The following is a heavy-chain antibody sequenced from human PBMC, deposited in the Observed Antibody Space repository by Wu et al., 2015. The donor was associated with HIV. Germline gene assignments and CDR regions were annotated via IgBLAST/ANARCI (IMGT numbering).Heavy chain of an antibody. D-gene: IGHD2-15*01. Sequence: QVQLEQSGAEVKKPGSSVKVSCKTSGDTFNSYAISWVRQGPGQGLEWMGGTIPIFGTANYAQKFQGRVTITTDESTVYMEVSSLKSEDTAVYYCVRSLLYCSGGGGTCYPYKWFDPWGQGTLVTVSS. CDR1: GDTFNSYA. V-gene: IGHV1-69*05. CDR2: TIPIFGTA. J-gene: IGHJ5*02. CDR3: VRSLLYCSGGGGTCYPYKWFDP.